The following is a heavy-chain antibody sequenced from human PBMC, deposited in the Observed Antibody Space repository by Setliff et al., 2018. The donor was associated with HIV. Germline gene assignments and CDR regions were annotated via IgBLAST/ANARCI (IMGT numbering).Heavy chain of an antibody. CDR2: IYYSGTT. J-gene: IGHJ4*02. V-gene: IGHV4-31*11. CDR1: GGSISSGGYY. Sequence: SETLSLTCAVSGGSISSGGYYWSWIRQHPGKGLEWIGYIYYSGTTHYNPSLKSRVFISVDTSKNQFSLKLSSVTAADTAVYYCARQPSWGSIDYWGQGTLVTVS. D-gene: IGHD7-27*01. CDR3: ARQPSWGSIDY.